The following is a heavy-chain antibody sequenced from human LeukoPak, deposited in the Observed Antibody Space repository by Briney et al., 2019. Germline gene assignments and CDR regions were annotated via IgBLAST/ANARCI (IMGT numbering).Heavy chain of an antibody. J-gene: IGHJ4*02. Sequence: GGSLRLSCAASGFTFSSYAMSWVRQAPGKGLEWVSAISGSGGSTYYADSVKGRFTISRDNSKNTLYLQMNSLRAEDTAVYYCAKLSVEILIGYYPYYFDYWGQGTLVTVSS. CDR2: ISGSGGST. D-gene: IGHD3-9*01. V-gene: IGHV3-23*01. CDR1: GFTFSSYA. CDR3: AKLSVEILIGYYPYYFDY.